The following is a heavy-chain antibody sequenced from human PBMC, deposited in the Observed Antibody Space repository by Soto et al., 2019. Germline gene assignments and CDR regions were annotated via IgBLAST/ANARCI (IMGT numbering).Heavy chain of an antibody. CDR1: GYTFTSYD. J-gene: IGHJ6*03. CDR2: MNPNSGNT. V-gene: IGHV1-8*01. Sequence: ASVKVSCKASGYTFTSYDINWVRQATGQGLEWMGWMNPNSGNTGYAQKFQGRVTMTRNTSISTAYMELSSLRSEDTAVYYCARARRISYYYYYMDVWGKGTTVTVSS. CDR3: ARARRISYYYYYMDV.